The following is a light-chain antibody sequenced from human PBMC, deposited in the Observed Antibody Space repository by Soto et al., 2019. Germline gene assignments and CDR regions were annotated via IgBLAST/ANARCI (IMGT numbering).Light chain of an antibody. CDR1: SSDVGSYNY. V-gene: IGLV2-14*01. Sequence: QSALTQPASVSGSPGQSTTISCTGTSSDVGSYNYVSWYQQHPGRAPRLMIYEVSNRPSGVSNRFSGSKSGNTASLTISGLQAEDEADCYCSSYTTSSTYVFGPGTKVTVL. J-gene: IGLJ1*01. CDR2: EVS. CDR3: SSYTTSSTYV.